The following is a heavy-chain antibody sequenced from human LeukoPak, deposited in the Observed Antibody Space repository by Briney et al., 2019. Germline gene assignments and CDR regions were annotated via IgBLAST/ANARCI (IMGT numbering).Heavy chain of an antibody. CDR2: ITNSGENT. J-gene: IGHJ6*03. V-gene: IGHV3-23*01. CDR3: ARDQVVVAATSLRYYYYYMDV. Sequence: GGSLRLSCAASGFTFSTYNMNWVRKAPGKGLEWVSGITNSGENTYYADSVKGRFTISRDNSKNTLYLQMNSLRAEDTAVYYCARDQVVVAATSLRYYYYYMDVWGKGTTVTVSS. CDR1: GFTFSTYN. D-gene: IGHD2-15*01.